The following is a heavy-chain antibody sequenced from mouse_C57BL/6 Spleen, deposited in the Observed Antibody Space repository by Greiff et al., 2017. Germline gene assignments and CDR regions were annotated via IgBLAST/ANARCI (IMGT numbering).Heavy chain of an antibody. CDR3: TTRYYGSSHWYFDV. V-gene: IGHV14-4*01. CDR2: IDPENGDT. CDR1: GFNIKDDY. D-gene: IGHD1-1*01. Sequence: EVMLVESGAELVRPGASVKLSCTASGFNIKDDYMHWVKQRPEQGLEWIGWIDPENGDTEYASKFQGKATITADTSSNTAYLQLRSLTSEDTAVYYGTTRYYGSSHWYFDVWGTGTTVTVSS. J-gene: IGHJ1*03.